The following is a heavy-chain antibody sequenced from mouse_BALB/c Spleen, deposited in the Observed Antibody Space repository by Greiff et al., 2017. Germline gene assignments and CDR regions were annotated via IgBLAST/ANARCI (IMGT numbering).Heavy chain of an antibody. CDR1: GYTFTNYW. Sequence: QVQLKESGAELVRPGTSVKISCKASGYTFTNYWLGWVKQRPGHGLEWIGDIYPGGGYTNYNEKFKGKATLTADTSSSTAYMQLSSLTSEDSAVYFCARRDYRYGAMDYWGQGTSVTVSS. V-gene: IGHV1-63*02. CDR2: IYPGGGYT. J-gene: IGHJ4*01. CDR3: ARRDYRYGAMDY. D-gene: IGHD2-14*01.